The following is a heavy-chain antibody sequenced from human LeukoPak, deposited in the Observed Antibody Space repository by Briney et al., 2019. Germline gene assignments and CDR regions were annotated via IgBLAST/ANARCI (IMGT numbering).Heavy chain of an antibody. CDR3: GRAGPVTKDHFMDV. J-gene: IGHJ6*03. V-gene: IGHV3-7*01. CDR2: IYLDGSRA. D-gene: IGHD2-2*01. CDR1: GFTFTNYW. Sequence: AGGSLRLSCAVSGFTFTNYWMSWARQSPGKGLEWVANIYLDGSRAYYVDSVKGRFTISRDNAKNSLFLQMNSLSAEDTAVYYCGRAGPVTKDHFMDVWGKGTTVTVS.